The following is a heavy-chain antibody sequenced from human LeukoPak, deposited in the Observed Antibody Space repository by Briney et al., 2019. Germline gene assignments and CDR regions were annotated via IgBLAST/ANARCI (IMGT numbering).Heavy chain of an antibody. D-gene: IGHD3-10*01. Sequence: GASVKVSCKASGYTFTSYGISWVRQAPGQGREWMGWISAYNGNTNYAQKLQGRVTMTTDTSTSTAYMELRSLRSDDTAVYYCARVTMVRETNWFDPWGQGTLVTVSS. CDR1: GYTFTSYG. V-gene: IGHV1-18*01. CDR3: ARVTMVRETNWFDP. CDR2: ISAYNGNT. J-gene: IGHJ5*02.